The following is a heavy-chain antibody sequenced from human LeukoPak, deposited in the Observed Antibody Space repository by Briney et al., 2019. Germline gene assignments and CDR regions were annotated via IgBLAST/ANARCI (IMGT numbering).Heavy chain of an antibody. J-gene: IGHJ5*02. CDR2: ISSGRSYI. CDR3: ARDRDLGVGNWFDP. V-gene: IGHV3-21*01. Sequence: GGSLRLSCAASGFIFSDYRFNWVRQARGKGLEWVSSISSGRSYIYYADSVKGRFTISRDNAKKSVFLQMNSLRAEDTAVYYCARDRDLGVGNWFDPWGQGTLVTVSS. CDR1: GFIFSDYR. D-gene: IGHD3-3*01.